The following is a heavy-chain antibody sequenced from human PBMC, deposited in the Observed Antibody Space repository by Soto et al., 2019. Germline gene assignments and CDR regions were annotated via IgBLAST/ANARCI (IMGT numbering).Heavy chain of an antibody. Sequence: SVKVSCKASGGTFSSYAISWVRQAPGQGLEWMGGIIPIFETANYVQKFQGRVTMTAEKSTNTAYMEMRNLKFDDTAVYYCARVAPCGDGQRYSRPFDYWGQGTLVTVS. J-gene: IGHJ4*02. CDR3: ARVAPCGDGQRYSRPFDY. V-gene: IGHV1-69*06. CDR1: GGTFSSYA. CDR2: IIPIFETA. D-gene: IGHD2-21*01.